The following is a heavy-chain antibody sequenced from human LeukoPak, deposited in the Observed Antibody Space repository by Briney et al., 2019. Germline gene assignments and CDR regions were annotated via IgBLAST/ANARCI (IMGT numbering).Heavy chain of an antibody. D-gene: IGHD6-19*01. Sequence: GGSLRLSCAASGFTFSSYWMSWVRQAPGKGLEWVANIKQDGSEKYYVDSVKGRFTISRDNAKNSLYLQMNSLRAEDTAVYYCARDLNSSGWYVRYYYYGMDVWGQGTTVTVSS. J-gene: IGHJ6*02. V-gene: IGHV3-7*01. CDR2: IKQDGSEK. CDR3: ARDLNSSGWYVRYYYYGMDV. CDR1: GFTFSSYW.